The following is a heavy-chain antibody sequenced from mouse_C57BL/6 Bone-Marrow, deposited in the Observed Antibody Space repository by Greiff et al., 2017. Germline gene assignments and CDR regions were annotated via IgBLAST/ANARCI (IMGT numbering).Heavy chain of an antibody. CDR2: ISRGGGYT. CDR1: GFTFSSYG. D-gene: IGHD1-2*01. V-gene: IGHV5-6*01. CDR3: ARRRLLRLFDD. J-gene: IGHJ2*01. Sequence: EVQGVESGGDLVKPGGSLKLSCAASGFTFSSYGMSWVSQTPGKRLEWVATISRGGGYTYYTDRVKGRVTISRDNAKNTLYLQMRCLKSEDTAMYSCARRRLLRLFDDWGQGTTLTVSS.